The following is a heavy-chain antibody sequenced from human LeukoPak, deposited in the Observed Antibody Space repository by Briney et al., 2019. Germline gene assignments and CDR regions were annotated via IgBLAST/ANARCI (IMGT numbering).Heavy chain of an antibody. Sequence: ASVKVSCKVSGYSLTDLSMHWVRQAPGKGLEWMGSFDLEDAETINAQKFQGRVTMTEDTSTDTAYKELSTLRSEDTAVYHCARDRGSSSWYVLYYYYYMDVWGKGTTVSVSS. CDR1: GYSLTDLS. CDR3: ARDRGSSSWYVLYYYYYMDV. D-gene: IGHD6-13*01. CDR2: FDLEDAET. J-gene: IGHJ6*03. V-gene: IGHV1-24*01.